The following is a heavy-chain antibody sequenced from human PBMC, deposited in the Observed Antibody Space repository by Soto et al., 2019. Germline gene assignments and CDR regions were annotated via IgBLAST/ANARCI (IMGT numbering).Heavy chain of an antibody. CDR3: ARYSSSITFDP. CDR1: GGSVSSGSYY. V-gene: IGHV4-61*01. CDR2: IYYSGST. J-gene: IGHJ5*02. D-gene: IGHD6-6*01. Sequence: QVQLQESGPGLVKPSETLSLTCTVSGGSVSSGSYYWSWIRQPPGKGLEWIGYIYYSGSTNYNPSLKSRVTISVDTSKNQFSLKLSSVTAADTAVYCCARYSSSITFDPWGQGTLVTVSS.